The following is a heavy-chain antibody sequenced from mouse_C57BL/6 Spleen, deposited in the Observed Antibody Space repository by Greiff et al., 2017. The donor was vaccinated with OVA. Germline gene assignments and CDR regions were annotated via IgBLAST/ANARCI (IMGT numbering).Heavy chain of an antibody. J-gene: IGHJ2*01. CDR1: GYTFTDYY. CDR2: IFPGSGST. D-gene: IGHD2-3*01. CDR3: ARRGIYDGYYLFDY. V-gene: IGHV1-75*01. Sequence: VQRVESGPELVKPGASVKISCKASGYTFTDYYINWVKQRPGQGLEWIGWIFPGSGSTYYNEKFKGKATLTVDKSSSTAYMLLSSLTSEDSAVYFCARRGIYDGYYLFDYWGQGTTLTVSS.